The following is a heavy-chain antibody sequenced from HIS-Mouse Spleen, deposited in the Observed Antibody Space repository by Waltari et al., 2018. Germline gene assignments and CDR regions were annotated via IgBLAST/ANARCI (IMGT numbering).Heavy chain of an antibody. J-gene: IGHJ4*02. V-gene: IGHV4-39*07. CDR3: ARDRELYFDY. Sequence: QLQLQESGPGLVKPSETLSLTCTVSGGSISSSSYYRGWIRQPPGKGLEWIGSIYYSGSTYYNPSLKSRVTISVDTSKNQFSLKLSSVTAADTAVYYCARDRELYFDYWGQGTLVTVSS. D-gene: IGHD1-26*01. CDR2: IYYSGST. CDR1: GGSISSSSYY.